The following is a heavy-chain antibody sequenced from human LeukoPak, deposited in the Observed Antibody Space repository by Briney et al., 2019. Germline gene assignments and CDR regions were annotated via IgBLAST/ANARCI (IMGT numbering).Heavy chain of an antibody. Sequence: SETLSLTCSVSGGSISSHYWNWIRQHPGKGLEWIGYIHYSGSTYYNPSLKSRVSISVDTSKNQFSLKLSSVTAADTAVYYCARTTFDSSGWGFFDIWGQGTMVSVSS. CDR3: ARTTFDSSGWGFFDI. V-gene: IGHV4-59*06. D-gene: IGHD3-22*01. CDR1: GGSISSHY. CDR2: IHYSGST. J-gene: IGHJ3*02.